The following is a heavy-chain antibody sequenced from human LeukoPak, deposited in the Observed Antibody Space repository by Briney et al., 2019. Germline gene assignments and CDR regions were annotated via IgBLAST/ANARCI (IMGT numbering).Heavy chain of an antibody. CDR3: AKDIGSSSWYLGN. J-gene: IGHJ4*02. V-gene: IGHV3-9*01. CDR1: GFTFDDYA. CDR2: ISWNSGSI. D-gene: IGHD6-13*01. Sequence: PGGSLRLSCAASGFTFDDYAMHWVRQAPGKGLEWVSGISWNSGSIDYADSVKGRFTISRDNAKNSLYLEMNSLRAEDTALYYCAKDIGSSSWYLGNWGQGTLVTVSS.